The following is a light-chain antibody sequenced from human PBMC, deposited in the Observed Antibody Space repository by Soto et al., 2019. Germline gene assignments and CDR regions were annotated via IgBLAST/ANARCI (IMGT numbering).Light chain of an antibody. Sequence: EIVLTQSPGTLSLSPGERATLSCRASQSVSSSYLAWYQQKPGQAPRLLIFGTSNRPTDIPDRFSGSGSGTDFTLTISGLQAEDVAVYYCQQYYSTTWTFGQGTKVEIK. V-gene: IGKV3-20*01. CDR3: QQYYSTTWT. J-gene: IGKJ1*01. CDR1: QSVSSSY. CDR2: GTS.